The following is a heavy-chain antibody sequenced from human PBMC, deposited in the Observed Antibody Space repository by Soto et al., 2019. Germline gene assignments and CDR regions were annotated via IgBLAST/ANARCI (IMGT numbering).Heavy chain of an antibody. J-gene: IGHJ6*02. D-gene: IGHD3-9*01. CDR3: ARDRDILTGYYFVSSYYYYYGMDV. Sequence: ASVKVSCKASGYTFTSYGISWVRQAPGQGLEWMGWISAYNGNTNYAQKLQGRVTMTTDTSTSTAYMELRSLRSDDTAVYYCARDRDILTGYYFVSSYYYYYGMDVWGQGTTVTVSS. CDR2: ISAYNGNT. CDR1: GYTFTSYG. V-gene: IGHV1-18*01.